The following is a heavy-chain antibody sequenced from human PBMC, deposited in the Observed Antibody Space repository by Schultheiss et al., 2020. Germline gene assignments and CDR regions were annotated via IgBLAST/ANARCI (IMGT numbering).Heavy chain of an antibody. J-gene: IGHJ4*02. CDR2: IYRSGST. D-gene: IGHD3-10*01. CDR3: ARAASYGQSYFDY. CDR1: GGSISSSYW. Sequence: SDTLSLTCAVSGGSISSSYWWSWVRQPPGKGLEWIGEIYRSGSTNYNPSLKSRVTISVDKSKNQFSLRLSSMTAADTAVYYCARAASYGQSYFDYWGQGTLVTVSS. V-gene: IGHV4-4*02.